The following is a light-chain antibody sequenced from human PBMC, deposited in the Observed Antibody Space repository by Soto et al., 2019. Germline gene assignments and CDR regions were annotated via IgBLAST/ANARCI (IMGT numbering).Light chain of an antibody. CDR3: QQYGSSPRT. Sequence: EIVLTQSPGTLSLSPGERATLSCRASQSGSSSYLAWYQQKPGQAPRLLIYGASSRATGIPDRFSGSGSGTDCTLTISRLEPEDFAVYYCQQYGSSPRTFGQGTKVEIK. CDR2: GAS. CDR1: QSGSSSY. V-gene: IGKV3-20*01. J-gene: IGKJ1*01.